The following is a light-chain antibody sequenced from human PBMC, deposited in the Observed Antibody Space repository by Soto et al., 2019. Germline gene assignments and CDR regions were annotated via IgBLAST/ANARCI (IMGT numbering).Light chain of an antibody. J-gene: IGKJ4*01. V-gene: IGKV1-5*01. CDR2: DAS. Sequence: DIQMTQSPSTLSASVGDRVTITCRASQSISRSLAWYQQKPGKAPSLLIYDASSLEGGVPSRFSGSESGTDFTLTISSVQPEDSATYYCQQAATFPLTFGGGTEVEIK. CDR1: QSISRS. CDR3: QQAATFPLT.